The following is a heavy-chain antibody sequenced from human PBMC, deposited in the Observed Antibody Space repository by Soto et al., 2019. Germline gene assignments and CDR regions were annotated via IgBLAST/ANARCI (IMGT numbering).Heavy chain of an antibody. V-gene: IGHV4-34*01. J-gene: IGHJ4*02. CDR2: INHSGST. CDR3: ARASRSGIDY. CDR1: GGSFSGYY. D-gene: IGHD3-10*01. Sequence: SETLSLTCAVYGGSFSGYYWSWIRQPPGKGLEWIGEINHSGSTNYNPSLKSRVTISVDTSKNQFSLKLSSVTAADTAVYYCARASRSGIDYWGQGTLATVSS.